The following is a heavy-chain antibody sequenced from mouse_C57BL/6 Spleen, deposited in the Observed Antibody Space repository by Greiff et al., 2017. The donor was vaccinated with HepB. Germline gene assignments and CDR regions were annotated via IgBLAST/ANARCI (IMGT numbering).Heavy chain of an antibody. D-gene: IGHD2-3*01. CDR3: ARSDDYYEGDYYAMDY. CDR2: INPYNGDT. J-gene: IGHJ4*01. CDR1: GYSFTGYF. Sequence: VQLKQSGPELVKPGDSVKISCKASGYSFTGYFMNWVMQSHGKSLEWIGRINPYNGDTFYNQKFKGKATLTVDKSSSTAQMELRSLTSEDSAVYSCARSDDYYEGDYYAMDYWGQGTSVTVSS. V-gene: IGHV1-20*01.